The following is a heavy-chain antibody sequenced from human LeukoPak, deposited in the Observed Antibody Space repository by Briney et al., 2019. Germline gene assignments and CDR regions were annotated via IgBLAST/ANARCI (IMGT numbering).Heavy chain of an antibody. J-gene: IGHJ6*02. CDR3: ARVVSGSSGYYSLGMDV. CDR2: ISSSGSTI. D-gene: IGHD3-22*01. V-gene: IGHV3-48*03. CDR1: GFTFSSYE. Sequence: GGSLRLSCAASGFTFSSYEMNWVRQAPGKGLEWVSYISSSGSTIYYADSVKGRFTISRDNAKNSLYLQMNSLRAEDTAVYYCARVVSGSSGYYSLGMDVWGQGTTVTVSS.